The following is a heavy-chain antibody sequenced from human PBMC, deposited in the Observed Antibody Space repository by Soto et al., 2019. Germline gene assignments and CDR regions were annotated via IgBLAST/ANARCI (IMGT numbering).Heavy chain of an antibody. CDR3: ATGRWDRSDQKYYYDSSGYRGPFDP. CDR1: GGSISSGGYS. Sequence: SETLSLTCAVSGGSISSGGYSWSWIRQPPGKGLEWIGYIYHSGSTYYNPSLKSRVTISVDRSKNQFSLKLSSVTAADTAVYYCATGRWDRSDQKYYYDSSGYRGPFDPWGQGTLVTVSS. D-gene: IGHD3-22*01. J-gene: IGHJ5*02. CDR2: IYHSGST. V-gene: IGHV4-30-2*01.